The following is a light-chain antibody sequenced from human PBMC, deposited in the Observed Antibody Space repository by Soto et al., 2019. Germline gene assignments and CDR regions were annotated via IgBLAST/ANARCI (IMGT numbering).Light chain of an antibody. CDR3: QQSYSTPPT. CDR1: QSISNY. V-gene: IGKV1-39*01. CDR2: TAS. J-gene: IGKJ3*01. Sequence: DIQMTQSPSSLSASVGDRVTITCRASQSISNYLNWYQQKPGKAPKLLIYTASTLQRGVPSRFSGSGSGTDFTLTISNLQPEDFATFYCQQSYSTPPTCGPGTKVDI.